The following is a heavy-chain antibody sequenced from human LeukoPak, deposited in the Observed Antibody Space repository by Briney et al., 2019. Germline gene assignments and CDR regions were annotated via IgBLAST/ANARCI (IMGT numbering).Heavy chain of an antibody. J-gene: IGHJ4*02. CDR3: ARDVLGYNSSSSD. V-gene: IGHV1-2*02. Sequence: ASVKVSCKASGYSFTGYYIHWVRQAPGKGLEWVGWINSNTDGTKYAQKFQDRVTVTRDKSINTVHMELSRLRSDDTAVYFCARDVLGYNSSSSDWGQGTLVSVSS. D-gene: IGHD5-24*01. CDR1: GYSFTGYY. CDR2: INSNTDGT.